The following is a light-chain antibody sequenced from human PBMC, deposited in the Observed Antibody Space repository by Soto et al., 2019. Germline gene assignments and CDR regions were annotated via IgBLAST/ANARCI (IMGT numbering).Light chain of an antibody. CDR2: DAS. CDR1: QSIGVW. V-gene: IGKV1-5*01. J-gene: IGKJ1*01. CDR3: QQYDISSGT. Sequence: DIQMTHSPSTLSSSVGDRVTITCRASQSIGVWLAWYQQKPGRAPKLLIYDASTLQRGVPSRFSGSGSGTEFTLNISSLQPEDFATYYCQQYDISSGTFGQGTKVDIK.